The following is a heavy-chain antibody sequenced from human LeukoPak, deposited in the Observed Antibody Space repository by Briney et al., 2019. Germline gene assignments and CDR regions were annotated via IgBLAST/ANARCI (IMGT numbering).Heavy chain of an antibody. CDR2: ISDSGGST. D-gene: IGHD3-16*02. CDR1: GFTFSDYA. V-gene: IGHV3-23*01. Sequence: GGSLRLSCVASGFTFSDYAMSWVRQAPGKGLEWVSGISDSGGSTYYADSVKGRCTISRDNSKNTVSLQMNNLRAEDTAVYFWAGHDRFIPYWGQGTLVTVTS. J-gene: IGHJ4*02. CDR3: AGHDRFIPY.